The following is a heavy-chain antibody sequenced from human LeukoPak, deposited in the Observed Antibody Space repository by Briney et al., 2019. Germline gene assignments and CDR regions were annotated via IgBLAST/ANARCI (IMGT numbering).Heavy chain of an antibody. V-gene: IGHV3-33*08. Sequence: PGGSLRLSCAASGFTFSYTWMSWVRQAPGKGLGWVAVIWHDGSNKFYVDSVKGRFTISRDNAKNSLYLQMNSLRAEDTAVYYCARGKYSSGWFDYWGQGTLVTVSS. CDR2: IWHDGSNK. CDR3: ARGKYSSGWFDY. D-gene: IGHD6-19*01. J-gene: IGHJ4*02. CDR1: GFTFSYTW.